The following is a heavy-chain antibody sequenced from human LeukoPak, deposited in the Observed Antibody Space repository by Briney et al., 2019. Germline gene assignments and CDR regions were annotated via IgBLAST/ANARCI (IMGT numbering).Heavy chain of an antibody. CDR3: AKRGIAAAGLFYYYYYMDV. CDR2: ISGSGGST. V-gene: IGHV3-23*01. D-gene: IGHD6-13*01. Sequence: GGSLRLSCAASGFTFSSYAMSWVRQAPGKGLEWVSAISGSGGSTYYADSVKGRFTISRDNSKNTLYLQMNSLRAEDTAVYYWAKRGIAAAGLFYYYYYMDVWGKGTTVTVSS. CDR1: GFTFSSYA. J-gene: IGHJ6*03.